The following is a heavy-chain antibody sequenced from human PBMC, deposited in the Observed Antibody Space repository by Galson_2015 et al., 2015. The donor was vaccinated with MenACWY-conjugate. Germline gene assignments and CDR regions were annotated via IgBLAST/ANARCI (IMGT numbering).Heavy chain of an antibody. J-gene: IGHJ4*02. V-gene: IGHV3-7*03. CDR3: ARGGATGGAFRY. D-gene: IGHD2-21*01. Sequence: SLRLSCAASGFTLSSYWMSWARQAPGKGLECVANIKQDGSEKYYVDSVKGRFTISRDNAQNSLYLQINSLRAEDTAVYYCARGGATGGAFRYWGQGTLVTVSS. CDR2: IKQDGSEK. CDR1: GFTLSSYW.